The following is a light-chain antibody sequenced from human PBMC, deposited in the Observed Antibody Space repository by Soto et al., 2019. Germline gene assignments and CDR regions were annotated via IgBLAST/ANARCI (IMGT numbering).Light chain of an antibody. J-gene: IGKJ4*01. V-gene: IGKV1-33*01. CDR1: HDIGTY. CDR3: QKLDSVPLT. CDR2: HTS. Sequence: DVQMTQSPSSLSASVGDRVTITCQASHDIGTYLNWYQHNPGKAPKLLIFHTSHVATGVPARFSGGGSDTYFSFTITCLQPEDFAVYYCQKLDSVPLTFGG.